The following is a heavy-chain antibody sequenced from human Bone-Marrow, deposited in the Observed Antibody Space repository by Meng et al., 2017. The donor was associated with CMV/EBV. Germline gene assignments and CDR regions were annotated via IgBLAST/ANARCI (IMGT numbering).Heavy chain of an antibody. V-gene: IGHV4-59*12. D-gene: IGHD2-2*01. CDR2: VYYSGST. CDR1: GGSISNYY. J-gene: IGHJ4*02. Sequence: SETLSLTCTVSGGSISNYYWTWIRQPPGKGLEWIGYVYYSGSTNYNPSLKSRVTISVDTSKNQFSLKLSSVTAADTAVYYCARGSGVVVPAAIDYWGQGTLVTVSS. CDR3: ARGSGVVVPAAIDY.